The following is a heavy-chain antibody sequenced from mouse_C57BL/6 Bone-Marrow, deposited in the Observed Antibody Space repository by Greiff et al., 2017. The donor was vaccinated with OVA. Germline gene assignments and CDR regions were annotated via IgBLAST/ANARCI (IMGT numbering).Heavy chain of an antibody. CDR2: IYPGNGGT. CDR1: GYTFTSYN. Sequence: SGAELVRPGASVKMSCKASGYTFTSYNMPWVKQTPRQGLEWIGAIYPGNGGTSYNQKFKGKATLTVDKSSSTAYMQLSSLTSEDSAVYFCARRAYYGYYFDYWGQGTTLTVSS. D-gene: IGHD1-1*01. CDR3: ARRAYYGYYFDY. J-gene: IGHJ2*01. V-gene: IGHV1-12*01.